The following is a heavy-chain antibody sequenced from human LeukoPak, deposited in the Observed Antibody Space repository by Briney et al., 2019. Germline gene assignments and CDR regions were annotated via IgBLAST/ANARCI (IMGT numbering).Heavy chain of an antibody. CDR1: GGTFSSHV. Sequence: ASVKVSCKASGGTFSSHVISWVRQAPGQGLEWMGKIIPILGMAHYAQKFQGRVTITADKSTSTAYMELSSLRSEDTAVYYCVGEVGYGDYVSTNNWFDPWGQGTLVIVSS. J-gene: IGHJ5*02. CDR3: VGEVGYGDYVSTNNWFDP. V-gene: IGHV1-69*04. D-gene: IGHD4-17*01. CDR2: IIPILGMA.